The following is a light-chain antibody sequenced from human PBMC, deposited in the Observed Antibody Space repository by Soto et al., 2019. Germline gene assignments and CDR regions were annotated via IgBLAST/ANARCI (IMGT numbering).Light chain of an antibody. CDR1: SSDVGAYIF. V-gene: IGLV2-8*01. CDR2: DVN. Sequence: QSVLTQPPSASGSPGQSVTISCTGTSSDVGAYIFVSWYQQHPGKAPKLMVYDVNRRPPGVPDRFFGSKSGNTASLTVSGLQAEDEADYYCVSYKSSTNYVFGTGTKVTVL. J-gene: IGLJ1*01. CDR3: VSYKSSTNYV.